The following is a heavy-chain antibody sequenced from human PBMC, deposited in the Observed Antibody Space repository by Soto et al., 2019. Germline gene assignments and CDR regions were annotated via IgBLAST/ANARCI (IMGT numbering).Heavy chain of an antibody. CDR3: AREASNYYPTDY. CDR1: GFTFSDYY. V-gene: IGHV3-11*01. Sequence: QVQLVESGGGLVKPGGSLRLFCAASGFTFSDYYMSWIRQAPGKGLEWVSYISSSGSTIYYAESAKGRFTISRDNAKKSLYLQMNSLRAEDTAVYYCAREASNYYPTDYWGQGTLVTVSS. D-gene: IGHD4-4*01. J-gene: IGHJ4*02. CDR2: ISSSGSTI.